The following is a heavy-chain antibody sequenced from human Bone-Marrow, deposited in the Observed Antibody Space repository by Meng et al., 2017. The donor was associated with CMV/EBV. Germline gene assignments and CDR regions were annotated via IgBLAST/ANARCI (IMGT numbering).Heavy chain of an antibody. V-gene: IGHV3-23*03. CDR2: IYSGGSST. CDR3: AKGASSCHQEPPCGGDFDY. D-gene: IGHD6-13*01. J-gene: IGHJ4*02. CDR1: GFTFSSYA. Sequence: GESLKISCAASGFTFSSYAMSWVRQAPGKGLEWVSVIYSGGSSTYYADSVKGRFTISRDNSKNTLYLQMNSLRAEDTAVYYCAKGASSCHQEPPCGGDFDYWGQGTLVTVSS.